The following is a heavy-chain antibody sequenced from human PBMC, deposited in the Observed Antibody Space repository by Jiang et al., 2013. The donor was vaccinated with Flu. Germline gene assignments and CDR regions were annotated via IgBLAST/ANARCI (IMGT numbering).Heavy chain of an antibody. CDR3: ARDLRFPDPWLDYGSGSYYTP. CDR2: ISAYNGNT. J-gene: IGHJ3*01. D-gene: IGHD3-10*01. V-gene: IGHV1-18*01. CDR1: GGTFSSYA. Sequence: SGAEVKKPGSSVKVSCKASGGTFSSYAISWVRQAPGQGLEWMGWISAYNGNTNYAQKLQGRVTMTTDTSTSTAYMELRSLRSDDTAVYYCARDLRFPDPWLDYGSGSYYTPWGQGTMVTVSS.